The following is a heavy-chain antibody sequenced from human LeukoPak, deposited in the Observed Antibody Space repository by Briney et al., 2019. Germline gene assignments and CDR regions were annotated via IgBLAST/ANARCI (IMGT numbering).Heavy chain of an antibody. V-gene: IGHV3-48*04. D-gene: IGHD1-26*01. J-gene: IGHJ4*02. CDR3: AGGRWELLRMDH. CDR2: ISSSSSTI. CDR1: GFTFSSYS. Sequence: GGSLRLSCAASGFTFSSYSMNWVRQAPGKGLEWVSYISSSSSTIYYTDSVKGRFTISRDNAKNSLYLQMNSLRAEDTAVYFCAGGRWELLRMDHWGQGALVTVSS.